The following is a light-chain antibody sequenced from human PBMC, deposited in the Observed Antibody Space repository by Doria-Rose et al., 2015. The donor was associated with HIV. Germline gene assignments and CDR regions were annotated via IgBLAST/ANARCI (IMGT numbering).Light chain of an antibody. CDR3: QHFDKYFSWT. V-gene: IGKV1-5*03. J-gene: IGKJ1*01. CDR1: QSISNW. CDR2: KAS. Sequence: DTRMTQSPSTLSASVGDRVTITCRASQSISNWLDWYQQKPGQAPKLLIYKASTLQSGVPSRFRGSGSGTEFTLTINSLQPDDFATYYCQHFDKYFSWTFGHGTKVDIK.